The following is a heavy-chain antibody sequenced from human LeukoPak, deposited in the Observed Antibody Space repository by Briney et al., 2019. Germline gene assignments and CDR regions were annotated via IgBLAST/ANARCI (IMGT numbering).Heavy chain of an antibody. J-gene: IGHJ6*03. V-gene: IGHV1-2*02. CDR3: ASGRRVVPADPIEYYYYYMDV. Sequence: VASVKVSCKASGYTFTGYYMHWVRQAPGQGLEWMGWINPNSGGTNYAQKFQGRVTMTRDTSISTAYMELSRLRSDDTAVYYCASGRRVVPADPIEYYYYYMDVWGKATTVTVSS. CDR2: INPNSGGT. D-gene: IGHD2-2*01. CDR1: GYTFTGYY.